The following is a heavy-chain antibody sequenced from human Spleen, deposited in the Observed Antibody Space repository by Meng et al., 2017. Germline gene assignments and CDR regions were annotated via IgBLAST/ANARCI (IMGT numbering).Heavy chain of an antibody. Sequence: QWEVEGAGPGLVKPSGALSLTCAGSGGSISSSNWWSWVRQPPGKGLEWIGEIYHSGSTNYNPSLKSRVTISVDKSKNQFSLKLSSVTAADTAVYYCASSSWLYYFDYWGQGTLVTVSS. CDR3: ASSSWLYYFDY. CDR1: GGSISSSNW. V-gene: IGHV4-4*02. J-gene: IGHJ4*02. D-gene: IGHD6-13*01. CDR2: IYHSGST.